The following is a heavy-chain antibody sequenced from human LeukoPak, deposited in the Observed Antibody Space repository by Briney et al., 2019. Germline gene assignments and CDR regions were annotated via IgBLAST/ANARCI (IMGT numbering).Heavy chain of an antibody. CDR2: IKQDGSEK. J-gene: IGHJ4*02. Sequence: GGSLRLSXAASGFTFSSYWMSWVRQAPGKGVEWVANIKQDGSEKYYVDSVKGRFTISRDNAKNSLYLQMNSLRAEDTAVYYCAREMITFGGVIVNVYFDYWGQGTLVTVSS. V-gene: IGHV3-7*01. D-gene: IGHD3-16*02. CDR3: AREMITFGGVIVNVYFDY. CDR1: GFTFSSYW.